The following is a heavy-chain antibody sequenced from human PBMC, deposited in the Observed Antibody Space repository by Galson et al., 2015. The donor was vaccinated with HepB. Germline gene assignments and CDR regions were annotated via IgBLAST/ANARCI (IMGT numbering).Heavy chain of an antibody. CDR3: ARDPTGYQDFDL. D-gene: IGHD3-9*01. V-gene: IGHV3-48*02. CDR1: GFTFSSCT. Sequence: SLRLSCAASGFTFSSCTMHWVRQAPGKGLEWVSHISSGSDNIYYADSVKGRFTIARDNAKNSLYLLMNSLRDEDTALYYCARDPTGYQDFDLWGRGTLVTVSS. J-gene: IGHJ2*01. CDR2: ISSGSDNI.